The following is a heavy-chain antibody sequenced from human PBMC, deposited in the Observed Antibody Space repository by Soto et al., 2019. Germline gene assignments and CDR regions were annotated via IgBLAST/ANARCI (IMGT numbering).Heavy chain of an antibody. CDR3: ARDGVADGLYLHX. CDR2: INQDGSEK. CDR1: GFVFRSYW. V-gene: IGHV3-7*01. Sequence: PGGSLRLSCAASGFVFRSYWMSWVRQAPGKGLEWVSNINQDGSEKYYVDSVRGRFIISRDNAENSLYLQMNSLRAEDTALYYCARDGVADGLYLHXWGQGTLGTVSX. D-gene: IGHD3-16*01. J-gene: IGHJ4*02.